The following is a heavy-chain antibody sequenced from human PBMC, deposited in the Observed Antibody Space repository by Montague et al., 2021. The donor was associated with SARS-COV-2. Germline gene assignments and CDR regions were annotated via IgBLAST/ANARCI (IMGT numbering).Heavy chain of an antibody. V-gene: IGHV3-48*03. D-gene: IGHD2-2*01. J-gene: IGHJ5*02. Sequence: SLRLSCAASGFNFGVYEMNWVRQTRGKGLEWVSYINGGSSVMYYADSVMGRFTISRDNAESSLYLQMNSLRAEDTAVYYCAPAVPVADDSWGQGTLVTVSS. CDR2: INGGSSVM. CDR1: GFNFGVYE. CDR3: APAVPVADDS.